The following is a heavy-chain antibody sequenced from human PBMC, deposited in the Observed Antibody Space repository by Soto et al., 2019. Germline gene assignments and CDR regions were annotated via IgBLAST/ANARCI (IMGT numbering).Heavy chain of an antibody. CDR1: GGSLSNYA. Sequence: GASVKVSCKASGGSLSNYAISWVRQAPGQGPEWMGWIIANNGTTNCAQKLQGRVTMATDTSTSTAYMELRSLRSDDTAVYYCAREAAIGYCSSTSCYALDYWGQGTLVTVSS. J-gene: IGHJ4*02. V-gene: IGHV1-18*01. CDR2: IIANNGTT. CDR3: AREAAIGYCSSTSCYALDY. D-gene: IGHD2-2*01.